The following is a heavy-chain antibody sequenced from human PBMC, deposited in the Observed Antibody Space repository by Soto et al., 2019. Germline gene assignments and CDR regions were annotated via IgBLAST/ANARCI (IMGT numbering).Heavy chain of an antibody. D-gene: IGHD4-17*01. CDR3: AKGTTVPDYYYYGMDV. CDR2: ISGSGGST. Sequence: EVQLLESGGGLVQPGGSLRLSCAASGFTFSSYAMSWVRQAPGKGLEWVSAISGSGGSTYYADSVKGRFTISRDNSKNTLYLQMNSLRAEDTAVYYCAKGTTVPDYYYYGMDVWGQGTTVTVSS. V-gene: IGHV3-23*01. CDR1: GFTFSSYA. J-gene: IGHJ6*02.